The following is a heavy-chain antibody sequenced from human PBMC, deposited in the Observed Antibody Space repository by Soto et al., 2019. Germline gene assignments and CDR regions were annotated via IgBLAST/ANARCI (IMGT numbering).Heavy chain of an antibody. D-gene: IGHD5-12*01. CDR2: INAGNGNT. J-gene: IGHJ4*02. V-gene: IGHV1-3*01. Sequence: QVQLVQSGAEVKKPGASVKVSCKASGYTFTSYAMHWVRQAPGQRLEWMGWINAGNGNTKYSQKFQGRVTITRDTSASTAYMELSSLRSEDTAVYYCARAWIQLDGYSGYDIPGYWGQGTLVTVSS. CDR3: ARAWIQLDGYSGYDIPGY. CDR1: GYTFTSYA.